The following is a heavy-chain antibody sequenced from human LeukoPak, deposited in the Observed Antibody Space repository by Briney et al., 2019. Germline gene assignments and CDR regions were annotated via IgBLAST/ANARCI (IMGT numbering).Heavy chain of an antibody. Sequence: GGSLRLSCAASGFTFSSYGMHWVRQAPGKGLEWVTFIRSDGSNKYYADSVKGRFTISRDNSKNTLYLQMNSLRSEDTAVYYCANFYFGSGTDPSSVTYWGQGTLVTVSS. D-gene: IGHD3-10*01. J-gene: IGHJ4*02. CDR3: ANFYFGSGTDPSSVTY. V-gene: IGHV3-30*02. CDR1: GFTFSSYG. CDR2: IRSDGSNK.